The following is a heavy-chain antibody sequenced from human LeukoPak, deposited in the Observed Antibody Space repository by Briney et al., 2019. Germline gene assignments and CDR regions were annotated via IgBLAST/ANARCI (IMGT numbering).Heavy chain of an antibody. Sequence: SETLSLTCAVYGGSFSGYYWSWIRQPPGKGLEWIGEINHSGSTNYNPSHKSRVTISVDTSKNQFSLKLSSVTAADTAVYYCASFNPTVVTKYFDYWGQGTLVTVSS. V-gene: IGHV4-34*01. CDR2: INHSGST. CDR3: ASFNPTVVTKYFDY. D-gene: IGHD4-23*01. J-gene: IGHJ4*02. CDR1: GGSFSGYY.